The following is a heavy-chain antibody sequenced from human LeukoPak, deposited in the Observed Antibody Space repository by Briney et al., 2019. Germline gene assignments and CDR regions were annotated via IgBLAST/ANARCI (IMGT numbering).Heavy chain of an antibody. J-gene: IGHJ2*01. Sequence: PGGSLRLSCAASGFTFSSYDMSWVRQAPGKGLEWVSASGGDGGSTYADSVKGRFTISRDNSKNTLYLQMNSLRAEDTATYYCAKALNYWYFDLWGRGNLVTVS. CDR3: AKALNYWYFDL. CDR1: GFTFSSYD. CDR2: SGGDGGST. V-gene: IGHV3-23*01.